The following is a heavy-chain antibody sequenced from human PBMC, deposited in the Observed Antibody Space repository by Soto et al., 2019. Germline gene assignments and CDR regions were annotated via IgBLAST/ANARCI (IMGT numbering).Heavy chain of an antibody. CDR1: GYTFTSYD. J-gene: IGHJ4*02. D-gene: IGHD3-16*02. V-gene: IGHV1-8*01. CDR3: ARGLRLYVWGSYRYTGSDY. Sequence: GASVKVSCKASGYTFTSYDINWVRQATGQGLEWMGWMNPNSGNTGYAQKFQGRVTMTRNTSISTAYMELSSLRSEDTAVYYCARGLRLYVWGSYRYTGSDYWGQGTLVTV. CDR2: MNPNSGNT.